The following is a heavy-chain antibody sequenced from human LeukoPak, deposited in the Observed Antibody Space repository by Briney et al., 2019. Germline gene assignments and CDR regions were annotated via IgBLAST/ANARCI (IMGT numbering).Heavy chain of an antibody. J-gene: IGHJ3*02. CDR2: IYHSGST. CDR3: ARHAAVGDAFDI. V-gene: IGHV4-38-2*01. Sequence: KSSETLSLTCAVSGYSISSGYYWGWIRQPPGKGLEWIGSIYHSGSTYYNPSLKSRVTMSVDTSKNQFSLKLSSVTAADTAVYYCARHAAVGDAFDIWGQGTMVTVSS. CDR1: GYSISSGYY. D-gene: IGHD6-25*01.